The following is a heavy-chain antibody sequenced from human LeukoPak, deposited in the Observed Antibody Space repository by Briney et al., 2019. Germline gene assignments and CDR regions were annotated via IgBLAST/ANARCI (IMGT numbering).Heavy chain of an antibody. CDR1: GFTFGNYA. CDR3: VRRMVTARGPFDY. CDR2: ITTDGGST. V-gene: IGHV3-64D*06. Sequence: PGGSLRLSCSASGFTFGNYAMHCVRQAPGKGLQYVSAITTDGGSTYYADSVKGRFITSRDNSKNTLYLQMSTLRTDDTAVYYCVRRMVTARGPFDYWGQGTLVTVSS. D-gene: IGHD2-21*02. J-gene: IGHJ4*02.